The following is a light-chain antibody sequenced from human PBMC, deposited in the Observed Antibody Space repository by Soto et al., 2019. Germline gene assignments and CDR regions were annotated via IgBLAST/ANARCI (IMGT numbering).Light chain of an antibody. J-gene: IGLJ1*01. CDR2: EVS. CDR1: SSDVGGYNY. V-gene: IGLV2-14*01. CDR3: ISFSSSIPLEV. Sequence: QSALTQPASVSGSPGQSITISCTGTSSDVGGYNYVSWYQQHPGKAPKLIIYEVSYRPSGVSNRFSGSKSGNTASLTISGLQADDEADYYCISFSSSIPLEVFGTGTKPTVL.